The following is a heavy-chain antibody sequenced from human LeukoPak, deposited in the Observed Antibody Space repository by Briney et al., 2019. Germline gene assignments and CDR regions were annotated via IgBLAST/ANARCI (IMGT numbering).Heavy chain of an antibody. J-gene: IGHJ4*02. CDR3: ARERPRWLRPQYYFDY. Sequence: GGSLRLSCAASGFTFSSYSMNWVRQAPGKGLEWVSYISSSSSTIYYADSVKGRFTISRDNAKNSLYLQMNSLRAEDTAVYYCARERPRWLRPQYYFDYWGQGTLVTVSS. CDR1: GFTFSSYS. D-gene: IGHD5-12*01. V-gene: IGHV3-48*04. CDR2: ISSSSSTI.